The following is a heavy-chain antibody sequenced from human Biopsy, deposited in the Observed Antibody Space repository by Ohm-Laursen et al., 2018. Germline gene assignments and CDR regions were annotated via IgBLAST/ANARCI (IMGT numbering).Heavy chain of an antibody. CDR3: AKNLAGSSYALDI. CDR1: GGSLSGYY. V-gene: IGHV4-34*01. D-gene: IGHD2/OR15-2a*01. Sequence: SETLSLTCAVYGGSLSGYYWNWIRQSPGKGLEWIGEINHRGFTSNNPSLKSRVTISVDTSKNQFSLKLGSVTAADTAVYYCAKNLAGSSYALDIWGQGTMVTVSS. J-gene: IGHJ3*02. CDR2: INHRGFT.